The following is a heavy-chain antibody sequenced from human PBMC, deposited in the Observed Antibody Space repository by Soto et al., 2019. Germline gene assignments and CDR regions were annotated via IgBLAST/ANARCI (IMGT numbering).Heavy chain of an antibody. Sequence: GGSLRLSCAASGFTFSSYGMHWVRQAPGKGLEWVAVISYDGSNKYYADSVKGRFTISRDNSKNTLYLQMNSLRAEDTAVYYCANRYNWNAYYWGQGTLVTVSS. CDR1: GFTFSSYG. CDR3: ANRYNWNAYY. V-gene: IGHV3-30*18. J-gene: IGHJ4*02. D-gene: IGHD1-20*01. CDR2: ISYDGSNK.